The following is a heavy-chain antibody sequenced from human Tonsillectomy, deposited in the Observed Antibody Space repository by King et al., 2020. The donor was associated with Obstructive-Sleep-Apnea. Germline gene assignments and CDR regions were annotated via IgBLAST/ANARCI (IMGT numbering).Heavy chain of an antibody. CDR1: GYSFTSHW. J-gene: IGHJ4*02. CDR3: VRRAGYTTSWFYFDS. D-gene: IGHD2-2*02. V-gene: IGHV5-51*01. Sequence: VQLVESGAEVKQPGDSLRITCQVSGYSFTSHWIGWVRQMPGKGLEWMAIVYPGDSDTRYNPSFQGQVTISADRSINTAYLQWTSLKASDTAMYYCVRRAGYTTSWFYFDSWGQGTQVTVSS. CDR2: VYPGDSDT.